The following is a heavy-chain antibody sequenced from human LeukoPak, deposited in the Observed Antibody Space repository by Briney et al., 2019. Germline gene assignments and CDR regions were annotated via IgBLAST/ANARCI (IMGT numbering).Heavy chain of an antibody. V-gene: IGHV3-53*01. CDR2: IYSGGTI. CDR1: GFSVRTNY. CDR3: VRAVHHLFYSDSSGYYGDAFDV. Sequence: PGGSLRLSGAASGFSVRTNYMSWVRQAPGKGLEWVSVIYSGGTIRYADSVKGRFTISRDNSRDTLHLQMNSLRVDDTAVYYCVRAVHHLFYSDSSGYYGDAFDVWGQGTVVTVSS. D-gene: IGHD3-22*01. J-gene: IGHJ3*01.